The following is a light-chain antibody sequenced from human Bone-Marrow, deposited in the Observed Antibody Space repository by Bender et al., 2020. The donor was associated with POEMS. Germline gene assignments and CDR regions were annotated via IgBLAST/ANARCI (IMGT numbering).Light chain of an antibody. J-gene: IGLJ3*02. V-gene: IGLV2-8*01. CDR2: EVT. CDR1: GSDVGGYDY. CDR3: CSYAGSRTWV. Sequence: QSALTQPPSVSGSPGQSVTISCTGTGSDVGGYDYVSWYQQHPGKAPKLLICEVTKRPSGVPARFSGSKSGNTASLRISGLQAEDEAYYLCCSYAGSRTWVFGGGTKLTVL.